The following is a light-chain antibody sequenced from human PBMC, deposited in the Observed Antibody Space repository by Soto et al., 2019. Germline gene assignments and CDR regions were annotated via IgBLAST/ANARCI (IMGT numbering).Light chain of an antibody. V-gene: IGKV1-39*01. CDR3: QQYGSSIT. CDR2: AAS. Sequence: DIQMTQSPSSLSASVGDRVTITCRASQSISSYLNWYQQKPGKAPKLLIYAASSLQSGVPSRFSGSGSGTDFTLTINRLEPEDFAVYYCQQYGSSITFGQGTRLEIK. CDR1: QSISSY. J-gene: IGKJ5*01.